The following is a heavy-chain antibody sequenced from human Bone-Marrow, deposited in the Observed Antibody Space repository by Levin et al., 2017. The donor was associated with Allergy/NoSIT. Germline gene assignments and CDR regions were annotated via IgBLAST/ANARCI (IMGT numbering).Heavy chain of an antibody. V-gene: IGHV3-72*01. CDR3: ARRMLKATDSYDV. CDR1: GFIFSDHY. Sequence: GGSLRLSCAASGFIFSDHYMDWVRQAPGQGLEWVGRIRDESHSYTTEYAASVKGRFTISRDDSKNSLYLQLNSLTTEDSAVYYCARRMLKATDSYDVWGQGTVVTVSS. J-gene: IGHJ3*01. CDR2: IRDESHSYTT. D-gene: IGHD3-10*02.